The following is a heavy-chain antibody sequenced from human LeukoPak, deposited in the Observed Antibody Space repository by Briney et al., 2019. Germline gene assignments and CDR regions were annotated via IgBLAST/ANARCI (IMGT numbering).Heavy chain of an antibody. J-gene: IGHJ5*02. V-gene: IGHV4-38-2*02. CDR2: VYQSGTT. Sequence: PSETLSLTCTVSGFSISSGHYWGWVRQPPGAGLEWIGSVYQSGTTYYNPSLKSRVTTSVDMSKNQFSLRLRPVTAADTALYYCAKDPFDSSQNWFDPWGHGTLVTVSS. CDR3: AKDPFDSSQNWFDP. CDR1: GFSISSGHY. D-gene: IGHD2-21*01.